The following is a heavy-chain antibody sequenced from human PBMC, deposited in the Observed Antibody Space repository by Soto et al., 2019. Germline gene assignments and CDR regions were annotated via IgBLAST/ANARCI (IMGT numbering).Heavy chain of an antibody. V-gene: IGHV3-11*01. CDR3: ARGAPMDRGVKMDV. CDR2: ISSSGNTI. Sequence: GGSLRLSCAASGFTFSDYFMNWVRQAPGKGLELVSYISSSGNTIYNADSVKGRFSISWDDAKNSMYLQMNSLRAEDTAVYYCARGAPMDRGVKMDVWGQGTTVTVSS. CDR1: GFTFSDYF. J-gene: IGHJ6*02. D-gene: IGHD3-10*01.